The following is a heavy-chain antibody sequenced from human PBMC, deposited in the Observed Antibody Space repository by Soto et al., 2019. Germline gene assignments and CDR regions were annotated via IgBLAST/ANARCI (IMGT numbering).Heavy chain of an antibody. CDR2: IFYSGTT. J-gene: IGHJ5*02. Sequence: QVQLQESGPGLVKPSQTLSLTCIVSGGSISSGIYNWSWIRQPPGKGLEWIGYIFYSGTTYYNPSLSSRVTISVDTSRNQFSLKLSSVTAADTAMYYCARTRGGYYSAFDPWGQGTLVTVSS. D-gene: IGHD5-12*01. CDR3: ARTRGGYYSAFDP. CDR1: GGSISSGIYN. V-gene: IGHV4-30-4*01.